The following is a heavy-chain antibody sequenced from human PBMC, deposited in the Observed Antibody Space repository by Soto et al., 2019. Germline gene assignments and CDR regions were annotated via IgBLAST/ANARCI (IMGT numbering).Heavy chain of an antibody. CDR1: GFTFSSYS. Sequence: PGGSLRLSCAASGFTFSSYSMNWVRQAPGKGLEWVSSISSSSSSYIYYADSVKGRFTISRDNAKNSLYLQMNSLRAEDTAVYYCARGAAVAGIKKNNWFDPWGQGTLVTVSS. J-gene: IGHJ5*02. CDR2: ISSSSSSYI. D-gene: IGHD6-19*01. CDR3: ARGAAVAGIKKNNWFDP. V-gene: IGHV3-21*01.